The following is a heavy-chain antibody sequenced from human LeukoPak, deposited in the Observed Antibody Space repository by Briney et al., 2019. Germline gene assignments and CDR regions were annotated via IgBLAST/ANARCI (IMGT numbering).Heavy chain of an antibody. Sequence: PSETLSLTCTVSGDSIRSYYWSWIRQPAGKGLEWIGRIYTSGSTNYNPSLKSRVTISVDTSKNQFSLKLSSVTAADTAVYYCARDRLSGSYSYHFDYWGQGTLVTVSS. V-gene: IGHV4-4*07. CDR2: IYTSGST. J-gene: IGHJ4*02. D-gene: IGHD1-26*01. CDR1: GDSIRSYY. CDR3: ARDRLSGSYSYHFDY.